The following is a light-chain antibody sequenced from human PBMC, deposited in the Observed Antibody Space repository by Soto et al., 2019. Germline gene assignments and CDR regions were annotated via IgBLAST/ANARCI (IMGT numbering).Light chain of an antibody. CDR1: QAISNL. CDR3: RQANSVPLS. V-gene: IGKV1-12*01. Sequence: DIQMTQSPSSVSASVGDRVTITCRASQAISNLLAWYQQKPGRAPTLLIYAAFSLQGGGPSRFRGSRFLAHFTLAISRLEPQDSASYYCRQANSVPLSFCGRTKVQ. CDR2: AAF. J-gene: IGKJ4*01.